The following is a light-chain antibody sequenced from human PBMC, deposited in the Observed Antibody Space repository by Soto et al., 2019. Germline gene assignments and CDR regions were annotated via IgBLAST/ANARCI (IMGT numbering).Light chain of an antibody. CDR1: QSLLHSNGYNY. V-gene: IGKV2-28*01. CDR3: MQALQTPGT. Sequence: DIVMTQSPLSLPVTPGEPASISCRSSQSLLHSNGYNYLDWYLQKPGQSPQVLIYLGSNRASGGPDRCGGSGSGTDFTLKSSRVEAEDFGVYYCMQALQTPGTFGQGTKVEIK. J-gene: IGKJ1*01. CDR2: LGS.